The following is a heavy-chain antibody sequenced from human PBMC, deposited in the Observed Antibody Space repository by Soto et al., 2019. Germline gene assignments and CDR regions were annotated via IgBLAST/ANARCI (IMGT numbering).Heavy chain of an antibody. Sequence: ALMWVSCRASGGTFSSYAISWVRQDPGQGLEWMGGIITIIGKATYKKKFTRRVKITADESTSTVYMELSSLRSEDTAVYYCARDYYDSIPNWFDPWGQGTLVTVSS. CDR3: ARDYYDSIPNWFDP. V-gene: IGHV1-69*13. CDR2: IITIIGKA. CDR1: GGTFSSYA. J-gene: IGHJ5*02. D-gene: IGHD3-22*01.